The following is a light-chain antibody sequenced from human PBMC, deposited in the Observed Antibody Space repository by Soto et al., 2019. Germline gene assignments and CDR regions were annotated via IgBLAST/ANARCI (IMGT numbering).Light chain of an antibody. J-gene: IGKJ1*01. V-gene: IGKV1-8*01. CDR1: QGVSIY. CDR3: QQYYTYPWT. Sequence: AIRMTQSPSSLSASTGDGVTITCRASQGVSIYLAWYQQKPGQAPKVLIHAASTLQGGVPSRFSGSGSGTDFTLTISGLQSDDFATYYCQQYYTYPWTFGQGTKVDIK. CDR2: AAS.